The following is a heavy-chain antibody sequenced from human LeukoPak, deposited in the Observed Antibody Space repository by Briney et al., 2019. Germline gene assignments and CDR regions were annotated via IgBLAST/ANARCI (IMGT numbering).Heavy chain of an antibody. CDR2: INHSGST. CDR1: GGSFSGYY. J-gene: IGHJ5*02. Sequence: LETLSLTCAVYGGSFSGYYWSWLRQPPGKGREWIGEINHSGSTNYNPSLKSRVTISVDTSKNQFSLKLSSVTAADTAVYYCARGVGSTSSNNWFDPWVQGTLVTVSS. CDR3: ARGVGSTSSNNWFDP. V-gene: IGHV4-34*01. D-gene: IGHD2-2*01.